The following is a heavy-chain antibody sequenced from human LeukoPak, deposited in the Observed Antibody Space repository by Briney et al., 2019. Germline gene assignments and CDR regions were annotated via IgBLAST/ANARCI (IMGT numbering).Heavy chain of an antibody. Sequence: SETLSLTCTVSGGSISSYYWSWIRQPPGKGLEWIGYIYYSGSTNYNPSLTSRVTISVDTSKNQFSLKLSSVTAADTAVYYCARGGLKTMVRGVIIPFFDYWGQGTLVTVSS. D-gene: IGHD3-10*01. CDR1: GGSISSYY. V-gene: IGHV4-59*01. CDR3: ARGGLKTMVRGVIIPFFDY. J-gene: IGHJ4*02. CDR2: IYYSGST.